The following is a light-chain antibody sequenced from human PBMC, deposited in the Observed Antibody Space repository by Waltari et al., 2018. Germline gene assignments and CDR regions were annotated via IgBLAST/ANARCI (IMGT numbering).Light chain of an antibody. V-gene: IGKV3D-15*01. CDR3: HQYNNWWT. J-gene: IGKJ1*01. CDR2: GVS. CDR1: QRFSTN. Sequence: ETVLTQSPATPPVSPGERVTLYCRASQRFSTNLAWYQQKPGQAPRLLIYGVSTRATGIPGRFRGSGSGTEFTLTINTLQSEDFAVYYCHQYNNWWTFGQGTKVEIK.